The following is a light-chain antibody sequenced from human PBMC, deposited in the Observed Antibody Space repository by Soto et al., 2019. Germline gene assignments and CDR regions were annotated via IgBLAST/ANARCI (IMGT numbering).Light chain of an antibody. CDR2: DAS. CDR1: QSVSSS. CDR3: QQRSNWPRT. V-gene: IGKV3-11*01. J-gene: IGKJ1*01. Sequence: EIVLTQSPATLSLSPGERATLSCRASQSVSSSLAWYQQKPGQAPRLLIYDASSRATGIPTRFRGSGSGTDFTLTISSLEPEDFAVYYCQQRSNWPRTFGQGTKVEVK.